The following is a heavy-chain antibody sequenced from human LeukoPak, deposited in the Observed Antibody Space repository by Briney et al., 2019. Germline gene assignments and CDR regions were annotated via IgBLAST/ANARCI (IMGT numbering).Heavy chain of an antibody. Sequence: SETLSLTCTVSGGSIISYYWSWIRQPPGQGLEWIAFIHSSGSTGYSPSLKSRVTISVDTSKNQFSLSLSSVTAADTAVYYCARGRPYNPVGPWGQGTLVTVSS. CDR2: IHSSGST. J-gene: IGHJ5*02. D-gene: IGHD1-14*01. CDR1: GGSIISYY. CDR3: ARGRPYNPVGP. V-gene: IGHV4-4*08.